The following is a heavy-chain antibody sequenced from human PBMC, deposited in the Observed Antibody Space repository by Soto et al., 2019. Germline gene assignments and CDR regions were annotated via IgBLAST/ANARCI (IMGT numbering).Heavy chain of an antibody. Sequence: PGGSLRLSCAASGFTFSSYAMSWVRQAPGKGLEWVSGISDSGGDTYYSDSVRGRFTISRDNSKNTLYLQMNSLRAEDTAVYSCAKDYILRGLNFFDNWGRGTLVTVSS. CDR2: ISDSGGDT. CDR1: GFTFSSYA. V-gene: IGHV3-23*01. CDR3: AKDYILRGLNFFDN. J-gene: IGHJ4*02. D-gene: IGHD3-10*01.